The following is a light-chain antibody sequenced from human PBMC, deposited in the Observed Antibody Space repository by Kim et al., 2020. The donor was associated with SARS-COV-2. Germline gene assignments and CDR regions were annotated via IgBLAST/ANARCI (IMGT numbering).Light chain of an antibody. Sequence: AAVGDRVTITCRAGQGISSWLVWYQQKPGKAPKLLMYTASSWQSGVPSRFSGSGSDTDFTLTISSLQPEDFATYYCQQANSCPLTFGGGTKVDIK. CDR1: QGISSW. V-gene: IGKV1-12*01. J-gene: IGKJ4*01. CDR3: QQANSCPLT. CDR2: TAS.